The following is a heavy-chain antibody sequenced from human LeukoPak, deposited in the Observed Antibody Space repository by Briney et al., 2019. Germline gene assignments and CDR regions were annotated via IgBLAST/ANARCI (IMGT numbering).Heavy chain of an antibody. D-gene: IGHD3-10*01. CDR3: ARQQLWFEEPYILSDDYMDV. V-gene: IGHV6-1*01. CDR1: GDSVSSNSAA. J-gene: IGHJ6*03. Sequence: SQTLSLTCAISGDSVSSNSAAWNWIRQSPSRGLEWLGRTYYRSKWYNDYAVSVKSRITINPDTSKNQFSLQLNSVTPEDTAVYYCARQQLWFEEPYILSDDYMDVWGKGTTVTVSS. CDR2: TYYRSKWYN.